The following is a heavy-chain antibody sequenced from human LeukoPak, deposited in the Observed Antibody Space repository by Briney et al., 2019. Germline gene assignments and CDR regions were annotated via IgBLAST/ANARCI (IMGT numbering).Heavy chain of an antibody. J-gene: IGHJ4*02. CDR2: INPSGGST. V-gene: IGHV1-46*01. D-gene: IGHD1-26*01. Sequence: ASVKVSCKASGYTFTNYGITWVRQAPGQGLEWMGIINPSGGSTSYAQKFQGRVTMTRDMSTSTVYMELSSLRSEDTAVYYCARVAFLGSHFDYWGQGTLVTVSS. CDR1: GYTFTNYG. CDR3: ARVAFLGSHFDY.